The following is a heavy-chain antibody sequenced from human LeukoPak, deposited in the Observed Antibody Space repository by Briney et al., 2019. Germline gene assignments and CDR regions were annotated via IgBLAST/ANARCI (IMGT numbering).Heavy chain of an antibody. CDR2: IYYSGST. CDR1: GGSISSSSYY. Sequence: PSETLSLTCTVSGGSISSSSYYWGWIRQPPGKGLEWIGSIYYSGSTYYNPSLKSRVTISVDTSKNQFSLKLSSVTAADTAVYYCARFQGPVGGLNWGQGTLVTVSS. V-gene: IGHV4-39*07. J-gene: IGHJ4*02. CDR3: ARFQGPVGGLN.